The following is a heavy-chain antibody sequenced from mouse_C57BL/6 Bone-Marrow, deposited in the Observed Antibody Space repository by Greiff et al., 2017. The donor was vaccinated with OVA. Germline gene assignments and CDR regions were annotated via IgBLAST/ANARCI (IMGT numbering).Heavy chain of an antibody. Sequence: EVKLVESGGGLVKPGGSLKLSCAASGFTFSSYAMSWVRQTPEKRLEGVATISDGGSYTYYPDNVKGRFTISRDNAKNNLYLQMSHLKSEDTAMYYCARDRGTGTLFAYWGQGTLVTVSA. J-gene: IGHJ3*01. CDR3: ARDRGTGTLFAY. CDR1: GFTFSSYA. D-gene: IGHD4-1*01. V-gene: IGHV5-4*01. CDR2: ISDGGSYT.